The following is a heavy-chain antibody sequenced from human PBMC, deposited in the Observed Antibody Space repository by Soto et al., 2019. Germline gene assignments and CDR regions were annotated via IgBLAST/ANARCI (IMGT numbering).Heavy chain of an antibody. CDR1: GFTFSSYA. J-gene: IGHJ4*02. CDR3: AKRSSSSTFDY. V-gene: IGHV3-23*01. CDR2: ISGSDDST. D-gene: IGHD6-6*01. Sequence: EVQLLESGGGLVQPGESLRLSCAASGFTFSSYAMSWVRQAPGKGLEWFSVISGSDDSTYYADSVTGRFTIARDNSKNTMYLQMNSVIAEDTVVYYCAKRSSSSTFDYWGQGTLVTVSS.